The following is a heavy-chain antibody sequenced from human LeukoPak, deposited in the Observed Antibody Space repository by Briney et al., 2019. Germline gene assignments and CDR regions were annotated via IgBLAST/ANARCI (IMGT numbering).Heavy chain of an antibody. Sequence: ASVKVSCKASGYTFTSYYMHWVRQAPGQGLEWMGIINPSGGSTIYAQKFQGRGTMTRDTSTSAVYMELSSLRSADTDVYYCAADRSNWNAVTDFDYWGQGTLVTVSS. CDR3: AADRSNWNAVTDFDY. CDR2: INPSGGST. V-gene: IGHV1-46*01. D-gene: IGHD1-1*01. J-gene: IGHJ4*02. CDR1: GYTFTSYY.